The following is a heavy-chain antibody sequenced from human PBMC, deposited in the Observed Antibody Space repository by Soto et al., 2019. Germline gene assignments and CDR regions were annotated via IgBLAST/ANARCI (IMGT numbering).Heavy chain of an antibody. CDR2: IFNSGTT. D-gene: IGHD1-26*01. V-gene: IGHV4-30-4*01. J-gene: IGHJ4*02. CDR1: GASTVSHYH. CDR3: ALAMGPTTGRDY. Sequence: QVQLQESGPGLVKPSQTLSLTCSVSGASTVSHYHWTWIRQPPGKGLEWMGYIFNSGTTFYNPSLTSRLSISMDTSGNHSSLELRAVTAADTAVYYCALAMGPTTGRDYWGQGTLVTAAS.